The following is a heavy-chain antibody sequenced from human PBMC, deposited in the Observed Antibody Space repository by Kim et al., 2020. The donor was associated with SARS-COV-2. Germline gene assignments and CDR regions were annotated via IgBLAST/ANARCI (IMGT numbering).Heavy chain of an antibody. CDR3: ARLEDGYNFNY. D-gene: IGHD5-12*01. V-gene: IGHV1-8*01. CDR2: T. J-gene: IGHJ4*02. Sequence: TGYAKKFQGRVTMTRNTSISTAYMELSSLRSEDTAVYYCARLEDGYNFNYWGQGTLVTVSS.